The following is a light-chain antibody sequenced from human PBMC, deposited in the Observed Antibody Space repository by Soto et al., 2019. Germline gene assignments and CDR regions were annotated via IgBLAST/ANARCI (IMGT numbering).Light chain of an antibody. J-gene: IGKJ1*01. CDR2: GAS. Sequence: EIVLTQSPGTLSLSPGERATLSCRASQSVSSSYLAWYQQKPGQAPRLLIYGASSRATGIPDRFSGSGSGTDFTLPISRLEPEGFAVYYCQQYGSSPWTFGQGTKVEIK. CDR3: QQYGSSPWT. CDR1: QSVSSSY. V-gene: IGKV3-20*01.